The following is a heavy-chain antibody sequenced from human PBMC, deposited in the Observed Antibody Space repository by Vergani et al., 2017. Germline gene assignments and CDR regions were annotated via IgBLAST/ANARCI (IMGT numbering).Heavy chain of an antibody. Sequence: QVQLVESGGGVVQPGTSLRLSCVVSGFALNRHAMYWVRQAPGKGLEWVVGISFDGTNEYYPDLVKGRFTISRYIAKNTLYLQVRSLRLEDTGVYHCVRDRGLXAGGRCYTEAWDYWGQGTPVTVSS. CDR2: ISFDGTNE. D-gene: IGHD2-2*02. CDR3: VRDRGLXAGGRCYTEAWDY. J-gene: IGHJ4*02. V-gene: IGHV3-30-3*01. CDR1: GFALNRHA.